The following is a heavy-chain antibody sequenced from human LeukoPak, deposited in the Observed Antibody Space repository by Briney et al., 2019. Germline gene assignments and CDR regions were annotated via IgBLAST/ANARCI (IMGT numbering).Heavy chain of an antibody. V-gene: IGHV4-59*12. CDR1: GGSISSYY. CDR3: ARDGKLGDAFDI. Sequence: SETLSLTCTVSGGSISSYYWSWIRQPPGKGLEWIGYIYYSGSTNYNPSLKSRVTISVDTSKNQFSLKHSSVTAAATAVYYCARDGKLGDAFDIWGQGTIVTASS. D-gene: IGHD7-27*01. CDR2: IYYSGST. J-gene: IGHJ3*02.